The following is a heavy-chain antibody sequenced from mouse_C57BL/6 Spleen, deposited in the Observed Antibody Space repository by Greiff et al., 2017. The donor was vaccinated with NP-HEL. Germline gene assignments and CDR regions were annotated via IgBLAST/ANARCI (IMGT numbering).Heavy chain of an antibody. CDR3: AREDYYSNYGFAY. D-gene: IGHD2-5*01. CDR2: IYPGSGST. J-gene: IGHJ3*01. V-gene: IGHV1-55*01. Sequence: QVQLQQPGAELVKPGASVKMSCKASGYTFTSYWITWVKQRPGQGLEWIGDIYPGSGSTNYNEKFKSKATLTVDTSSSTAYMQLSSLTSEDSAVYYCAREDYYSNYGFAYWGQGTLVTVSA. CDR1: GYTFTSYW.